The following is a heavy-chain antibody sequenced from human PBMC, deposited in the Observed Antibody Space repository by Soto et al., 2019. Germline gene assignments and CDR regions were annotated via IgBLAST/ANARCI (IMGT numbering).Heavy chain of an antibody. Sequence: QVQLVESGGGVVQPGRSLRLSCAASGFTFSSYAMHWVRQAPGKGLEWVAVISYDGSNKYYADSVKGRFTISRDNSKNTLYLQMNSLRAEDTAVYYCAREGGERTLQNPNYGMDVWGQGTTVTVSS. V-gene: IGHV3-30-3*01. CDR2: ISYDGSNK. CDR1: GFTFSSYA. CDR3: AREGGERTLQNPNYGMDV. J-gene: IGHJ6*02.